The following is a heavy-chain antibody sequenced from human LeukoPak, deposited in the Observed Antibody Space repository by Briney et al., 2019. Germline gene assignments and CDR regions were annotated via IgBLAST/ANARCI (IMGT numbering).Heavy chain of an antibody. J-gene: IGHJ6*02. CDR3: VRDDLGTSNHDYGMDV. V-gene: IGHV3-48*01. Sequence: GGSLRLSCAASGFTFSRNSMNWVRQAPGKGLEWVSYISSSGSTIYYADSVKGRFTISRDNAKNSLYLQMNSPRVEDTAVYYCVRDDLGTSNHDYGMDVWGQGTTVTVSS. D-gene: IGHD3/OR15-3a*01. CDR1: GFTFSRNS. CDR2: ISSSGSTI.